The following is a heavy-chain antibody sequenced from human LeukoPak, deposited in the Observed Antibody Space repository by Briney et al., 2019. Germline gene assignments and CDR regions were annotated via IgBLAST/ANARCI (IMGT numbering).Heavy chain of an antibody. CDR3: AREAYYDFWIGSAYGVDV. CDR1: GGSITSYY. V-gene: IGHV4-4*07. J-gene: IGHJ6*02. CDR2: IYTSGST. Sequence: SETLSLTCTVSGGSITSYYWSWIRQPAGKGLEWIGRIYTSGSTNYNPSLKSRVTMSVDTSKNQFSLKLSSVTAADTAVYYCAREAYYDFWIGSAYGVDVWGQGTTVTVSS. D-gene: IGHD3-3*01.